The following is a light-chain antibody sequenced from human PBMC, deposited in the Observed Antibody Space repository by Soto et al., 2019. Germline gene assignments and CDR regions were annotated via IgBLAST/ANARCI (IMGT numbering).Light chain of an antibody. Sequence: QPVLTQPPSASGTPGQRVTISCSGSSSNIGSNYVYWYQQLPGTAPKLLIYRNNQRPSGVPDRFSGSKSGTSASLAISGLRSEDEADYYCAAWDDSLGGWVFGGGTKLTVL. J-gene: IGLJ3*02. CDR3: AAWDDSLGGWV. CDR1: SSNIGSNY. CDR2: RNN. V-gene: IGLV1-47*01.